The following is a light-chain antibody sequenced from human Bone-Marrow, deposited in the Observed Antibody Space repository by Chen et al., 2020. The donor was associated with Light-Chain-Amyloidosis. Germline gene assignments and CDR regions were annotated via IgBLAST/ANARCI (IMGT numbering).Light chain of an antibody. J-gene: IGKJ2*01. Sequence: DIVMTQTPDSLAVSLGERDTINCKSSQSVLYSSNNKNYLAWFQQKPGQPPKLLSSGASTRESGVPDRFSGSASGTDFTLTISSLQAEDVAVYYCQQYLSAPYTFGQGTKLEIK. CDR3: QQYLSAPYT. CDR2: GAS. CDR1: QSVLYSSNNKNY. V-gene: IGKV4-1*01.